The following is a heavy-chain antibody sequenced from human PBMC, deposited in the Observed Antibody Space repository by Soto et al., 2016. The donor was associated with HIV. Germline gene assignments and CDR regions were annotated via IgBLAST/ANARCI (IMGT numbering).Heavy chain of an antibody. CDR1: GFNFDDHG. Sequence: EVKLVESGGGVVWPGGSLRLSCLGSGFNFDDHGMSWVRQGPGKGLEWVAGISWNGGRTGYGDSVVGRFSISRDNAKKSIYLQMDSLRVEDTALYYCVRDRAGAAIAENFQDWGQGTRVTVSS. CDR2: ISWNGGRT. CDR3: VRDRAGAAIAENFQD. V-gene: IGHV3-20*04. J-gene: IGHJ1*01. D-gene: IGHD2-15*01.